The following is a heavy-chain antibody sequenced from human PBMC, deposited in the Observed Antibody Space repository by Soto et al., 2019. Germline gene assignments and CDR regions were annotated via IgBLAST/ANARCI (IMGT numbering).Heavy chain of an antibody. CDR3: LSARLDY. J-gene: IGHJ4*02. V-gene: IGHV4-34*01. CDR1: GGSFNSNY. Sequence: SETLSLTCAVYGGSFNSNYWTWTRQPPGKGLEWVGEINHSGNTNYNPSLKSRVTISVDTSKNQFSLKLSSVTAADTAVYYCLSARLDYWGQGILVTVSS. D-gene: IGHD6-19*01. CDR2: INHSGNT.